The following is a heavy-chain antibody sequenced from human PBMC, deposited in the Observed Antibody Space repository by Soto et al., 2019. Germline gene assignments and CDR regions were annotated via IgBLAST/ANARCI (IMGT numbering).Heavy chain of an antibody. CDR2: MNPNSGNT. CDR3: ARRYYYYYMDV. J-gene: IGHJ6*03. Sequence: ASVKVSCKASGYTFTSYYMHWVRQAPGQGLEWMGRMNPNSGNTGYAQKFQGRVTMTRNTSISTAYMELSSLRSEDTAVYYCARRYYYYYMDVWGKGTTVTVSS. V-gene: IGHV1-8*02. CDR1: GYTFTSYY.